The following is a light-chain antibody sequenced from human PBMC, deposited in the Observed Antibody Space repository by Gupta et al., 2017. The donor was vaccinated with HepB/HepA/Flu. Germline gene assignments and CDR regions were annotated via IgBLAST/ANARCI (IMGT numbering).Light chain of an antibody. CDR3: QQRSKWPVT. Sequence: EIVLTQSPATLSLSPGERATLSCRASQSVSSNLAWYQQKPGQAPRLLIYYASNRATGIPARFSGSGSGTDFTLTISSLEPEDFAVYYCQQRSKWPVTFGGETKVEIK. V-gene: IGKV3-11*01. CDR1: QSVSSN. CDR2: YAS. J-gene: IGKJ4*01.